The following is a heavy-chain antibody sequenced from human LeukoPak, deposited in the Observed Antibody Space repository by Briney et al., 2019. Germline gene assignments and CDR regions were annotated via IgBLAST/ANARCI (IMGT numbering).Heavy chain of an antibody. J-gene: IGHJ6*02. CDR2: FSAYNNNT. V-gene: IGHV1-18*01. CDR1: GYTFSNYG. CDR3: ARESSGWSYYYYYGMDV. Sequence: ASVKVSCKTSGYTFSNYGVSWVRQAPGQGLEWMGWFSAYNNNTNYAQKFQGRLTMTTDTSTSTAYMELRSLRSDDTAVYYCARESSGWSYYYYYGMDVWGQGTTVAVSS. D-gene: IGHD6-19*01.